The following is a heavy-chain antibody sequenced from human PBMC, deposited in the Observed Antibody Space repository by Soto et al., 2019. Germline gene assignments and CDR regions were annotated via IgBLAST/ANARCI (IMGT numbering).Heavy chain of an antibody. D-gene: IGHD4-17*01. J-gene: IGHJ3*01. Sequence: GGSLRLSCAASGITFSSYSMHWVRQSPGKGLEWVAVISYDGRNKYYADSVKGRFTISRDNSKDTLYLQMNSLSGEDTAVYYCARDYGDYHDAFDVWGQGTMVTVSS. CDR1: GITFSSYS. CDR3: ARDYGDYHDAFDV. V-gene: IGHV3-30*04. CDR2: ISYDGRNK.